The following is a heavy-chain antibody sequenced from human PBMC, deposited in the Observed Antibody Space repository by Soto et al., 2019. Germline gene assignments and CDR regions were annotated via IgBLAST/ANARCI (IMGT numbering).Heavy chain of an antibody. CDR1: GYTFTSYA. CDR3: ARAVGTRERPLGFDY. CDR2: INAGNGNT. Sequence: QVQLVQSGAEVKKPGASVKVSCKASGYTFTSYAMHWVRQAPGQRLEWMGWINAGNGNTKYSQKFHGRVTITRDTSASTAYMELSSLRSEDTAVYYCARAVGTRERPLGFDYWGQGTLVTVSS. V-gene: IGHV1-3*01. J-gene: IGHJ4*02. D-gene: IGHD2-21*02.